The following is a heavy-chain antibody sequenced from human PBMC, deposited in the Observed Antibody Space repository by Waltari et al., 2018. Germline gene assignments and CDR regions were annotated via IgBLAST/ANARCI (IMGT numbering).Heavy chain of an antibody. D-gene: IGHD3-9*01. CDR2: IYHSGST. V-gene: IGHV4-38-2*02. J-gene: IGHJ4*02. Sequence: QVQLQESGPGLVKPSETLSLTCTASGYSISSGYYWGWIGPPPGKGLGWIGSIYHSGSTYYNPSLKSRVTISVDTSKNQCSLKLSSVTAADTAVYYCARAGYYDILTGYYPFDYWGQGTLVTVSS. CDR3: ARAGYYDILTGYYPFDY. CDR1: GYSISSGYY.